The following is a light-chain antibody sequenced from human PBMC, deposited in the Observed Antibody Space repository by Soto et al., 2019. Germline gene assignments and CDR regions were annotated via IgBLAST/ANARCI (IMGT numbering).Light chain of an antibody. J-gene: IGKJ1*01. Sequence: IQLTQSPSSLSASVGDSVTITCRASQGISTSLAWYQVKPGKAPKLLIYKASTLKSGVPSRFSGSGSGTEFTLTISSLQPDDFATYYCQHYNSYSEAFGQGTKVDIK. V-gene: IGKV1-5*03. CDR1: QGISTS. CDR3: QHYNSYSEA. CDR2: KAS.